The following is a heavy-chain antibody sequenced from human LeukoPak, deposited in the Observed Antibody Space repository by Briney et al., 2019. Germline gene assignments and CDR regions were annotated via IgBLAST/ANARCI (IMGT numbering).Heavy chain of an antibody. CDR1: GGSISSSSYF. Sequence: SETLSLTCTVSGGSISSSSYFWGWIRQPPGKGLEWIGSIYYSGSTNYNPSLKSRVTISVDTSKNQFPLKLSSVTAADTAVYYCARVSGYDWESSYDYWGQGTLVTVSS. CDR2: IYYSGST. V-gene: IGHV4-39*06. CDR3: ARVSGYDWESSYDY. D-gene: IGHD5-12*01. J-gene: IGHJ4*02.